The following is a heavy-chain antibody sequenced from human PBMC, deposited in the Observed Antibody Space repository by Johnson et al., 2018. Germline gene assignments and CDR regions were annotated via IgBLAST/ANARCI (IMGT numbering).Heavy chain of an antibody. Sequence: QVQLVESGGGLVKXGGSLRLSCAVSGFTFRDYYMSWIRQAPGKGLEWVSSISSSGSSIYYADSVKGRFTMSRDNAKNSLFLQMNSLRAEDPAVYYCARGGPRAVAGDAFDIWGQGTMVTVSS. CDR1: GFTFRDYY. CDR2: ISSSGSSI. V-gene: IGHV3-11*04. D-gene: IGHD6-19*01. J-gene: IGHJ3*02. CDR3: ARGGPRAVAGDAFDI.